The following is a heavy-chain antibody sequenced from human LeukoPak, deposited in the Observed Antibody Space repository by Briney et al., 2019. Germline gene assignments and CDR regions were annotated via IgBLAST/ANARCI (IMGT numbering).Heavy chain of an antibody. CDR2: ISSSGSTI. Sequence: GGSLRLSCAASGFTFSDYYMSWIRQAPGKGLEWVSYISSSGSTIYYADSVKGRFTISRDNAKNSLYLQMNSLRAEDTPVYYCARRGYYGSGSYYDWFDPWGQGTLVTVSS. CDR3: ARRGYYGSGSYYDWFDP. CDR1: GFTFSDYY. D-gene: IGHD3-10*01. J-gene: IGHJ5*02. V-gene: IGHV3-11*01.